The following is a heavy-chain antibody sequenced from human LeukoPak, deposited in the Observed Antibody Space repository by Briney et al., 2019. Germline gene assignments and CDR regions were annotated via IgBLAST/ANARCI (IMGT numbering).Heavy chain of an antibody. J-gene: IGHJ4*02. Sequence: GGSLRLSCAASGFTFNNYWMSWVRQAPGKGQEWVANINQDGNKKNYVDSVKGRFTISRDNAKNSLYLQMNSLRAEDTAVYYCARDGRGLVAGFDYWGQGTLVTVSS. V-gene: IGHV3-7*01. D-gene: IGHD6-19*01. CDR3: ARDGRGLVAGFDY. CDR2: INQDGNKK. CDR1: GFTFNNYW.